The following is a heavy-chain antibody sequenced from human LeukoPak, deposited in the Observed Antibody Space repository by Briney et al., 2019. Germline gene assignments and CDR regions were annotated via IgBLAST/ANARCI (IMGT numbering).Heavy chain of an antibody. CDR3: ARDLAYSGSYQVPGYYFDY. V-gene: IGHV4-61*02. D-gene: IGHD1-26*01. Sequence: SETLSLTCTVSGGSISSGSYYWTWIRQPAGKGLEWIGRIYTSGSTNYNPSLKSRVTMSVGTSKNQFSLKLSSVTAADTAVYYCARDLAYSGSYQVPGYYFDYWGQGTLVTVSS. CDR1: GGSISSGSYY. J-gene: IGHJ4*02. CDR2: IYTSGST.